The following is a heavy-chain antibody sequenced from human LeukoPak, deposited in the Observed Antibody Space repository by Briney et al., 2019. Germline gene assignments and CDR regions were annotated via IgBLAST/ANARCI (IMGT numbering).Heavy chain of an antibody. Sequence: GASVKVSCKASGYTFTGYYMHWVRQAPGQGLEWMGWINPNSGGTNYAQKFQGRVTMTRDTSISTAYMELSRLRSDDTAVYYCARENLGTMIVVVDACDIWGQGTMVTVSS. CDR3: ARENLGTMIVVVDACDI. D-gene: IGHD3-22*01. CDR2: INPNSGGT. CDR1: GYTFTGYY. V-gene: IGHV1-2*02. J-gene: IGHJ3*02.